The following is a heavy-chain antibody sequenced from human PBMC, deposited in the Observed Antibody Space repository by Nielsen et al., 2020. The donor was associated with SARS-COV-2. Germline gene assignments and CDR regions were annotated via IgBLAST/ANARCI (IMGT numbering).Heavy chain of an antibody. J-gene: IGHJ6*02. V-gene: IGHV3-9*01. CDR3: AREDQQLDYYFYYYGMDV. CDR1: GFTFDDYA. Sequence: SLKISCAASGFTFDDYAMHWVRQAPGKGLEWVSGISWNSGSIGYADSVKGRFTISRDNAKNSLYLQMNSLRAEDTAVFYCAREDQQLDYYFYYYGMDVWGQGTTVTVSS. CDR2: ISWNSGSI. D-gene: IGHD6-13*01.